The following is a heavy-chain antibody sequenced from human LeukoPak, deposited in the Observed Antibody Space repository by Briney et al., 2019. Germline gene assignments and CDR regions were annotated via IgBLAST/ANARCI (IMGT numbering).Heavy chain of an antibody. J-gene: IGHJ4*02. V-gene: IGHV1-69*05. CDR3: ARLIVGAYHFDY. CDR1: GGTFSSYA. Sequence: SVKASCKASGGTFSSYAISWVRQAPGQGLEWMGGIIPIFGTANYAQKFQGRVTITTDESTSTAYMELSSLRSEDTAVYYCARLIVGAYHFDYWGQGTLVTVSS. D-gene: IGHD1-26*01. CDR2: IIPIFGTA.